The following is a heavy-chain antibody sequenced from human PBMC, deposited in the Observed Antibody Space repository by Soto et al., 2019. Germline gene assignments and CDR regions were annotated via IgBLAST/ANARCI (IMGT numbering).Heavy chain of an antibody. Sequence: QVQLVQSGAEVKKPGSSVKVSCKASGGTFSSYTISWVRQAPGQGLEWMGRIIPILGIANYAQKFQGRVTITADKSTSTAYMELSSLRSEDTAVYYCARFRPPSTTGTRNAFDIWGQGTMVTVSS. CDR2: IIPILGIA. CDR3: ARFRPPSTTGTRNAFDI. V-gene: IGHV1-69*02. CDR1: GGTFSSYT. D-gene: IGHD1-1*01. J-gene: IGHJ3*02.